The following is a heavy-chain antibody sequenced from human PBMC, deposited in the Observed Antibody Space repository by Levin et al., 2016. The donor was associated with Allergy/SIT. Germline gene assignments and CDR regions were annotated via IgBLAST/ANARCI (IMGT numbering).Heavy chain of an antibody. D-gene: IGHD6-13*01. J-gene: IGHJ6*02. Sequence: GGSLRLSCAASGFTFSSYSMNWVRQAPGKGLEWVSYISSSSSTIYYADSVKGRFTISRDNAKNSLYLQMNSLRDEDTAVYYCARDSFQYSSSRRDVWGQGTTVTVSS. CDR3: ARDSFQYSSSRRDV. CDR1: GFTFSSYS. V-gene: IGHV3-48*02. CDR2: ISSSSSTI.